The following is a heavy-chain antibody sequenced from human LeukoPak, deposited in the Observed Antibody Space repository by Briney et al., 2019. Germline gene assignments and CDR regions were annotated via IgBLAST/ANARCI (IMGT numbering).Heavy chain of an antibody. Sequence: SETLSLTCTVSGGSISSSSYYWGWIRQPPGKGLEWIGSIYYSGTTYYNPSLKSRVTISVDTSKNQFSLKLTSVTAADTAVYYCARRHSGSYRYYFDYWGQGTLVTVSS. CDR2: IYYSGTT. CDR3: ARRHSGSYRYYFDY. D-gene: IGHD1-26*01. J-gene: IGHJ4*02. CDR1: GGSISSSSYY. V-gene: IGHV4-39*07.